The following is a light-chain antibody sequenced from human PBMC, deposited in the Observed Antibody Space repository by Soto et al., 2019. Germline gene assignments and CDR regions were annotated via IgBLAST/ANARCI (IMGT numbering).Light chain of an antibody. J-gene: IGKJ4*01. CDR2: SAS. V-gene: IGKV1-39*01. CDR3: QQSSSNPLT. Sequence: DIPMTQSPSSLSASVGERVTITCRASQSISSYLNWYQQKPGKAPNLLIYSASKLHSGVPSRFSGSGSGTDFTLIISSLQPEDFASYYCQQSSSNPLTFGGGTRV. CDR1: QSISSY.